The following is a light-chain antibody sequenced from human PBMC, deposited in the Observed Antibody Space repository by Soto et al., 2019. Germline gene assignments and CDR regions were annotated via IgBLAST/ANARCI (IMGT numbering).Light chain of an antibody. Sequence: EIVLTQSPGTLSLSPGERATLSCRASQSVSSSYLAWYQQKPGQAPRLLIYGASSRATGIPDRFSGSGSGTDFTLTISILEPEDAAVYYCQQYGSSRTFGQGTKVEIK. CDR1: QSVSSSY. J-gene: IGKJ1*01. CDR2: GAS. CDR3: QQYGSSRT. V-gene: IGKV3-20*01.